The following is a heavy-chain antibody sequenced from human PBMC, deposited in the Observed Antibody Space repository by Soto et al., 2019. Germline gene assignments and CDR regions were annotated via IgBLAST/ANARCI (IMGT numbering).Heavy chain of an antibody. CDR1: GFTFTSSA. V-gene: IGHV1-58*01. J-gene: IGHJ4*02. Sequence: ASVKVSCKASGFTFTSSAVQWVRQARGQRLEWIGWIVVGSGNTNYAQKFQERVTITRDMSTSTAYMELSSLRSEDTAVYYCAAGDSGSYYEYDYWGQGTLVTVSS. CDR3: AAGDSGSYYEYDY. D-gene: IGHD1-26*01. CDR2: IVVGSGNT.